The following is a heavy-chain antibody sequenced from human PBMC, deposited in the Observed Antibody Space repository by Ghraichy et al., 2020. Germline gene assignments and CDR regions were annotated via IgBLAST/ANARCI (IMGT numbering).Heavy chain of an antibody. CDR2: ISWNSGSR. CDR3: ARVWCYGSRSYYEPYFYY. J-gene: IGHJ4*02. V-gene: IGHV3-9*03. D-gene: IGHD3-10*01. Sequence: GGSLRLSCAASGFTFDGYAMHWVRQAPGKGLEWVSGISWNSGSRGYADSVKGRITISRDNAKNSLYLQMNSLRAEDMALYYCARVWCYGSRSYYEPYFYYWGQGTLVTVSS. CDR1: GFTFDGYA.